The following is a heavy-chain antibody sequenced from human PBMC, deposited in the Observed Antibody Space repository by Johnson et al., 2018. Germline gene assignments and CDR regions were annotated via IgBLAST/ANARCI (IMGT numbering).Heavy chain of an antibody. CDR1: GFTFSDYY. CDR3: AREWWGSSRPYYYYGMDV. CDR2: ISSSGSTK. V-gene: IGHV3-11*04. Sequence: VQLVQSGGGLVKPGGSLRLSCAASGFTFSDYYMSWIRQAPGKGLQWISSISSSGSTKYYADSVKGRFTISRDNAKNSLYLQMNSRRAEDTAGYYGAREWWGSSRPYYYYGMDVWGQGTTVTVSS. D-gene: IGHD6-6*01. J-gene: IGHJ6*02.